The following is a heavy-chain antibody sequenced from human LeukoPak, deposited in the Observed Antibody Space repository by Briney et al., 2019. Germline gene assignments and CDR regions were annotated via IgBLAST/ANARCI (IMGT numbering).Heavy chain of an antibody. CDR1: GFTFSSYA. Sequence: PGGSLRLSCAASGFTFSSYAMHWVRQAPGKGLEWVAVISYDGSNKYYADSVKGRFTISRDNSRSTLYLEMSSLRAEDTAVYYCAKDYNLYSYHGMDVWGQGTTVTASS. CDR2: ISYDGSNK. V-gene: IGHV3-30-3*01. CDR3: AKDYNLYSYHGMDV. J-gene: IGHJ6*02. D-gene: IGHD1-14*01.